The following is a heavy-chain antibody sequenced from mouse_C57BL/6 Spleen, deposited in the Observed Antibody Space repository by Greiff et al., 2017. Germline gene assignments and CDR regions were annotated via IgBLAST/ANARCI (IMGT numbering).Heavy chain of an antibody. Sequence: VQLQQPGAELVRPGSSVKLSCKASGYTFTSYWMDWVKQRPGQGLEWIGNIYPSDSETHYNQKFKDKATLTVDKSSSTAYMQLSSLTSEDSAVYYGARSAPYLDYWGQGTTLTVSS. CDR1: GYTFTSYW. V-gene: IGHV1-61*01. CDR2: IYPSDSET. J-gene: IGHJ2*01. CDR3: ARSAPYLDY.